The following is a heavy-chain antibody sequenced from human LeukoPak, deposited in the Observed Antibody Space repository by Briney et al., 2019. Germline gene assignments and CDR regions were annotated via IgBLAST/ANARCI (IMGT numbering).Heavy chain of an antibody. CDR3: ARRVYGDYPFDY. V-gene: IGHV1-69*13. J-gene: IGHJ4*02. CDR2: IIPIFGTA. CDR1: GGTFISYA. Sequence: SVEVSCKASGGTFISYAISWVRQAPGQGLEWMGGIIPIFGTANYAQKFQGRVTITADESTSTAYMELSSLRSEDTAVYYCARRVYGDYPFDYWGQGTLVTVSS. D-gene: IGHD4-17*01.